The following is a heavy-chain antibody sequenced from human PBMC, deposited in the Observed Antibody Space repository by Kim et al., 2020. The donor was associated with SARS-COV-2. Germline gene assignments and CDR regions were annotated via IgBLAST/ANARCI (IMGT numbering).Heavy chain of an antibody. CDR2: INPNSGGT. Sequence: ASVKVSCKASGYTFTGYYMHWVRQAPGQGLEWMGWINPNSGGTNYAQKFQGWVTMTRDTSISTAYMELSRLRSDDTAVYYCARGFFSGVVPAAFGRFDYWGQGTLVTVSS. V-gene: IGHV1-2*04. CDR3: ARGFFSGVVPAAFGRFDY. CDR1: GYTFTGYY. D-gene: IGHD2-2*01. J-gene: IGHJ4*02.